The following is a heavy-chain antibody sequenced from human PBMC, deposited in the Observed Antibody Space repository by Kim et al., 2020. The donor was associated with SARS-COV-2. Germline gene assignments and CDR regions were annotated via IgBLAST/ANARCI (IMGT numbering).Heavy chain of an antibody. CDR1: GFSVSSKY. Sequence: GGSLRLSCAASGFSVSSKYMTWVRQAPGKGLEWVSVIYVDGSTYYAASLMGRFTISRDNSKNTLYLQMNSLRAEDTAAYYCTRDVFDGYWNWGQGTLVT. J-gene: IGHJ1*01. D-gene: IGHD1-1*01. CDR2: IYVDGST. V-gene: IGHV3-53*01. CDR3: TRDVFDGYWN.